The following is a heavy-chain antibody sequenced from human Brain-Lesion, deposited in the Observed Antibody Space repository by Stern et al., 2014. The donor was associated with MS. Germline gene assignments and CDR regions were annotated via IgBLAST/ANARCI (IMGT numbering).Heavy chain of an antibody. J-gene: IGHJ4*02. V-gene: IGHV4-39*01. CDR2: ISYSGFT. Sequence: VQLVQSGPGLVKPSETLSLTCTVSGGSISSSTYYWAWIRQPPGKGLEWIGNISYSGFTYYNPSLKSRVTISVDMSKNQFALKLSPVTAADTAIYYCARHDSVPRPSQLYSARDRGPGYFDYWGQGTLVTVSS. CDR1: GGSISSSTYY. CDR3: ARHDSVPRPSQLYSARDRGPGYFDY. D-gene: IGHD1-26*01.